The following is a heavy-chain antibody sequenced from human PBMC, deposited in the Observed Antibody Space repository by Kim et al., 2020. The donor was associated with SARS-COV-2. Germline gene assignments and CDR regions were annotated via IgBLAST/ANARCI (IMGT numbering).Heavy chain of an antibody. V-gene: IGHV4-39*01. CDR3: ARRAGYSYGYSVDY. D-gene: IGHD5-18*01. J-gene: IGHJ4*02. Sequence: PSLKSRVTISVDTSKNQFSLKLSSLTAADTAVYYCARRAGYSYGYSVDYWGQGTLVTVSS.